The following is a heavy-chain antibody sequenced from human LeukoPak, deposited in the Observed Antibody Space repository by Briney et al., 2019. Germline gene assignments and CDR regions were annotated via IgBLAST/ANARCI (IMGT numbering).Heavy chain of an antibody. CDR2: INHSGST. D-gene: IGHD4-17*01. Sequence: SETLSLTCAVYGGSFSGYYWSWIRQPPGKGLEWIGEINHSGSTNYNPSLKSRVTISVDTSKNQFSLKLSSVTAADTALYYCARYRVTTSFDAFDIWGQGTMVTVSS. V-gene: IGHV4-34*01. CDR3: ARYRVTTSFDAFDI. J-gene: IGHJ3*02. CDR1: GGSFSGYY.